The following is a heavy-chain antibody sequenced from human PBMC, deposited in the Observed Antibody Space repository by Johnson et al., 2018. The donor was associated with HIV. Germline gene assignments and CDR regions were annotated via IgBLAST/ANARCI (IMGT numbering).Heavy chain of an antibody. CDR3: ARVAPTHDAFDI. D-gene: IGHD1-1*01. CDR2: IQQDGSDE. V-gene: IGHV3-7*04. J-gene: IGHJ3*02. CDR1: GFSFSRYW. Sequence: MLLVESGGGLVQPGGSLRLSCVASGFSFSRYWMSWVRQAPGKGLEWVAYIQQDGSDEYYVDSVKGRFTISRDNAKNLMYVQMKGLRAEDTAVYYCARVAPTHDAFDIWGQGTLVTVSS.